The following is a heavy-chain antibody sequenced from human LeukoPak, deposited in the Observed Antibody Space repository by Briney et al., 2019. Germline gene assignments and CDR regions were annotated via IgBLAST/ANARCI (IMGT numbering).Heavy chain of an antibody. V-gene: IGHV3-7*01. CDR1: GFTFSSYW. Sequence: GGSLRLSCAASGFTFSSYWMSWVRQAPGKGLEWVANIKQDGSQKYYLDSVMGRFTISRDNAKNSLYLQMNSLRAEDTDVYYCARDVGASAPDAFDIWGQGTMVTVSS. J-gene: IGHJ3*02. CDR2: IKQDGSQK. CDR3: ARDVGASAPDAFDI. D-gene: IGHD1-26*01.